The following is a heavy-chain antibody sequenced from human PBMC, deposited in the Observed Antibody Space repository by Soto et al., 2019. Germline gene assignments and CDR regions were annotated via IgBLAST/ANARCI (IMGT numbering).Heavy chain of an antibody. D-gene: IGHD5-18*01. CDR3: ACIFSGGYGYGFYYYGMDV. V-gene: IGHV4-39*01. CDR1: GGSINSSSYY. CDR2: IYYSGST. Sequence: PSETLSLTCIVSGGSINSSSYYWGWIRQPPGKGLEWIGSIYYSGSTYYNPSLKSRVTISVDTSKNQFSLKLSSVTAADTAVYYCACIFSGGYGYGFYYYGMDVWGQGTTVTVSS. J-gene: IGHJ6*02.